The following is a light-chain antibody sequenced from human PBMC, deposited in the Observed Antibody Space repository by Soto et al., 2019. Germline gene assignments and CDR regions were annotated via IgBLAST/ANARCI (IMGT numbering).Light chain of an antibody. J-gene: IGKJ3*01. CDR1: QSVGTDY. CDR2: GAS. Sequence: EIVLTQSPGTLSLSPGERATLSCRASQSVGTDYLAWYQQKPGQAPRLLIYGASSRATGIPDRFSGSGSGTDVTLTISRLEPEDFAVYYCQQYGSSPLFTFGPGTKVDFK. CDR3: QQYGSSPLFT. V-gene: IGKV3-20*01.